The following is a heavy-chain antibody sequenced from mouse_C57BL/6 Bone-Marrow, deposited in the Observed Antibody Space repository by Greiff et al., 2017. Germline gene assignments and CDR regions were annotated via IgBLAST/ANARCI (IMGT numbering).Heavy chain of an antibody. Sequence: QVQLQQPGAELVKPGASVKLSCKASGYTFTSYWLHWVKQRPGQGLEWIGMIHPNSGSTNYNEKFKSKATLTVDKSSSTAYMQLSSLTSEDSAVYYGARKDSNYVWYFDVGGRGTAATVSS. V-gene: IGHV1-64*01. D-gene: IGHD2-5*01. CDR3: ARKDSNYVWYFDV. CDR1: GYTFTSYW. CDR2: IHPNSGST. J-gene: IGHJ1*03.